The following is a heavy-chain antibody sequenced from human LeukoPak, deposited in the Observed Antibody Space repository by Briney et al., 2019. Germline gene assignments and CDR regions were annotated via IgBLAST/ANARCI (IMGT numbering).Heavy chain of an antibody. CDR2: MSSDGIKS. J-gene: IGHJ4*02. CDR1: GFTFRMSG. V-gene: IGHV3-30-3*02. D-gene: IGHD3-10*01. CDR3: AKDHAGSGRAFEY. Sequence: GGSLRLSCATSGFTFRMSGVHWVRQAPGKGLEWVALMSSDGIKSYYADSVKGRFTVPRDTSKDIVYLQMKSLSADDTGIYYCAKDHAGSGRAFEYWGQGTLLTVSS.